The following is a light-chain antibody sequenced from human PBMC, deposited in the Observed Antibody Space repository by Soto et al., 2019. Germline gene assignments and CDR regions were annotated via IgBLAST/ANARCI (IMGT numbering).Light chain of an antibody. V-gene: IGKV3-20*01. J-gene: IGKJ2*01. CDR1: QSASSRY. CDR3: QQYGSSPPFT. CDR2: GAS. Sequence: EIVLTQSPGTLSLSPGERATLSCRASQSASSRYLAWYQQKPGQAPRLLIYGASNRATGIPDRFSGSGSGTDFTLTISRLEPEDFAVYFCQQYGSSPPFTFGQGTKVDIK.